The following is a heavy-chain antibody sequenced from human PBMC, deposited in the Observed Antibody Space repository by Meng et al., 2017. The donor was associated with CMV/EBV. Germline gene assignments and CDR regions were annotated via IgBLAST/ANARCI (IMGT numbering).Heavy chain of an antibody. V-gene: IGHV1-18*01. D-gene: IGHD2-2*02. CDR1: GYTFTSYG. CDR2: ISAYNGNT. J-gene: IGHJ6*02. Sequence: ASVKVSCKASGYTFTSYGISWVRQAPGQGLEWMGWISAYNGNTNYAQKLQGRVTMTTDTSTSTAYMELRSLRSDDTAVYYCARDGGYCSSTSCYTDVYYYYYSMDVWGQETTVTVSS. CDR3: ARDGGYCSSTSCYTDVYYYYYSMDV.